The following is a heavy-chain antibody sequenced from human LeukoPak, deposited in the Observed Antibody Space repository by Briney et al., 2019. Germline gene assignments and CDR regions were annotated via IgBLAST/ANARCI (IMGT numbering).Heavy chain of an antibody. Sequence: KVSCKASGGTFSSYAISWVRQMPGKGLEWMGIIYPGDSDTRYSPSFQGQVTMSVDKSISTAYLQWSSLKASDTAMYYCARRGYSGYEGSWFDSWGQGTLVTVSS. V-gene: IGHV5-51*01. D-gene: IGHD5-12*01. CDR3: ARRGYSGYEGSWFDS. J-gene: IGHJ5*01. CDR2: IYPGDSDT. CDR1: GGTFSSYA.